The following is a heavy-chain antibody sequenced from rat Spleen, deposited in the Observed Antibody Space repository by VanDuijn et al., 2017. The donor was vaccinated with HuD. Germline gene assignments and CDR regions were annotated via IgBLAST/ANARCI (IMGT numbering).Heavy chain of an antibody. CDR1: GFTFNNYW. CDR2: ITNIAGRT. Sequence: EVQLVESGGGLVQPGRSLKLSCVASGFTFNNYWMTWIRQSPGKGLEWVASITNIAGRTHYPDSVKGRFTISRDIAKSTLYLQIDSLRSEDTATYYCASLLQWSPFDYWGQGVMVTVSS. V-gene: IGHV5-31*01. J-gene: IGHJ2*01. D-gene: IGHD1-1*01. CDR3: ASLLQWSPFDY.